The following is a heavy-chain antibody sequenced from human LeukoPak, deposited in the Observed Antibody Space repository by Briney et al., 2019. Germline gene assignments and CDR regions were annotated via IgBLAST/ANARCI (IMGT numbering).Heavy chain of an antibody. CDR2: ISGSGGST. D-gene: IGHD2-2*01. J-gene: IGHJ4*02. V-gene: IGHV3-23*01. CDR3: AKDPDIVVVPAAIVFDY. CDR1: GFTFSSYA. Sequence: PGGSLRLSCAASGFTFSSYAMSWVRQAPGKGLEWVSAISGSGGSTYYAGSVKGRFTISRDNSKNTLYLQMNSLRAEDTAVYYCAKDPDIVVVPAAIVFDYWGQGTLVTVSS.